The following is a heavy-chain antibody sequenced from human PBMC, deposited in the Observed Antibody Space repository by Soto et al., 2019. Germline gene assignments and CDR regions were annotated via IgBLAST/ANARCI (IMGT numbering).Heavy chain of an antibody. J-gene: IGHJ4*02. V-gene: IGHV1-69*06. Sequence: SVKVCCKGSGGTKSSYAIRWVGQAPGHVLEWMGGIIPIFGTANYAHKFQGRVTITADKPTSTAYMELSSLRSEDTAVYYCARGDTGYDLDYWGQGTLVTVSS. D-gene: IGHD5-12*01. CDR2: IIPIFGTA. CDR3: ARGDTGYDLDY. CDR1: GGTKSSYA.